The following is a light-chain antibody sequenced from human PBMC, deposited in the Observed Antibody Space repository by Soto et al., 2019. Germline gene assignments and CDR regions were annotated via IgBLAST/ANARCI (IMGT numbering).Light chain of an antibody. V-gene: IGKV1-39*01. CDR3: QQSST. CDR1: QSISSY. CDR2: AAS. Sequence: DIQMTQSPSSLSASVGDRVTITCRASQSISSYLNCYQQKPGKAPKLLIYAASSLQSGVPSRFSGSGSGTDFTLTISSLQPEDFATYYCQQSSTFGQGTKVEIK. J-gene: IGKJ1*01.